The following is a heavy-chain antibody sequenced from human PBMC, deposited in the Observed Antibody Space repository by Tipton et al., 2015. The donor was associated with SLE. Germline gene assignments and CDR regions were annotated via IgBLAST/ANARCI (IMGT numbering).Heavy chain of an antibody. Sequence: TLSLTCTVSGGSISSSSYYWGWIRQPPGKGLEWIGSIYYSGSTNYNPSLKSRVTMSVDTSKNQFSLKLSSVTAADTAVYYCARGVVAGPSGFDYWGHASLVTVSS. CDR3: ARGVVAGPSGFDY. V-gene: IGHV4-39*07. CDR1: GGSISSSSYY. CDR2: IYYSGST. J-gene: IGHJ4*01. D-gene: IGHD6-19*01.